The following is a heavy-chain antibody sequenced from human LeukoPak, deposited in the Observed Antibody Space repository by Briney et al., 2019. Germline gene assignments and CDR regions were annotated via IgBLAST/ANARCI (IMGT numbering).Heavy chain of an antibody. Sequence: GGSLRLSCAASAFTFSRYGMHWVRQAPGKGLEWVAFIRYDGSNKYYADSVNGRFVISRDNSKNTLYLYMNSLRAEDTAVYYCARDVDYYDSSGYPINPNWFDPWGQGTLVTVSS. D-gene: IGHD3-22*01. V-gene: IGHV3-30*02. CDR2: IRYDGSNK. CDR3: ARDVDYYDSSGYPINPNWFDP. CDR1: AFTFSRYG. J-gene: IGHJ5*02.